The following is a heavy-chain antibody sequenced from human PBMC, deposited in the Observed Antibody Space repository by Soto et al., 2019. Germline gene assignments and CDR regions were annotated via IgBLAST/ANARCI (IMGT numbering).Heavy chain of an antibody. V-gene: IGHV3-23*01. J-gene: IGHJ4*02. CDR1: GFTFSSYS. CDR3: AEGEPGYCNIYSCREFAH. D-gene: IGHD2-15*01. Sequence: EVHLLESGGGLVQPGDSLILSCAGSGFTFSSYSMSWVRQAPGKGLEWVSALSPSGADTYYADSVKGRFTNSRDNSKNTLYLQMNSLRAEDTAVYYCAEGEPGYCNIYSCREFAHWGPGTLVTVSS. CDR2: LSPSGADT.